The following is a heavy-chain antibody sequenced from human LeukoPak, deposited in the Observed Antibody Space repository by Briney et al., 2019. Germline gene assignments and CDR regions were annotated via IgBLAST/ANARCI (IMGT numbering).Heavy chain of an antibody. CDR2: IHPHGIF. CDR1: GGSCDDYY. J-gene: IGHJ4*02. CDR3: SRGRDRSKAGDH. Sequence: PSETLSLTCDLSGGSCDDYYCSWIRQPPGKGLEWIGEIHPHGIFYYNSSLMSRVTISMDTSKTQFSLRLTSVTAADTAFYYYSRGRDRSKAGDHWGPGSLVTVSS. V-gene: IGHV4-34*01. D-gene: IGHD5-24*01.